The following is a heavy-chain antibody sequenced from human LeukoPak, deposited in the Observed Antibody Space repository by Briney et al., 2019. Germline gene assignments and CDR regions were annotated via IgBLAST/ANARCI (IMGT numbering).Heavy chain of an antibody. J-gene: IGHJ4*02. CDR1: GGTFSSYA. D-gene: IGHD3-22*01. Sequence: GASVKASCKASGGTFSSYAISWVRQAPGQGLEWMGRINPNSGGTNYAQKFQGRVTMTRDTSISTAYMELSRLRSDDTAVYYCARAYRGTYYYDSSGYYVDYWGQGTLVTVSS. V-gene: IGHV1-2*06. CDR3: ARAYRGTYYYDSSGYYVDY. CDR2: INPNSGGT.